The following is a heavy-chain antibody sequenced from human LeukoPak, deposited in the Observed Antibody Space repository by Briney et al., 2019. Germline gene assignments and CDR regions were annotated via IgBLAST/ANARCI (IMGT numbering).Heavy chain of an antibody. Sequence: PSESLSLTCTVSGYSFSSGYYWGWIRQPTGKGLEWIGSIYHSGSTYYNPSLKSRVTISVDTSKNQFSLKLSSVTAADTAVYYCARSTVVNNLDYWGQGTLVTVSS. CDR1: GYSFSSGYY. D-gene: IGHD2-21*01. J-gene: IGHJ4*02. CDR3: ARSTVVNNLDY. V-gene: IGHV4-38-2*02. CDR2: IYHSGST.